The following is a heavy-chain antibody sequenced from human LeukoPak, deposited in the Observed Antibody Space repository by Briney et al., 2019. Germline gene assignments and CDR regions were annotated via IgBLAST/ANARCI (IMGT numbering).Heavy chain of an antibody. V-gene: IGHV4-61*02. CDR3: ARHDQGGATTLDY. D-gene: IGHD1-26*01. Sequence: SETLSLTCTVSGGSISSGSYYWSWIRQPAGKGLEWIGRIYTSGNTNYNPSLKSRVTISLDTSKNQFSLKLTSVTAADTAVYYCARHDQGGATTLDYWGQGTLVTVSS. J-gene: IGHJ4*02. CDR2: IYTSGNT. CDR1: GGSISSGSYY.